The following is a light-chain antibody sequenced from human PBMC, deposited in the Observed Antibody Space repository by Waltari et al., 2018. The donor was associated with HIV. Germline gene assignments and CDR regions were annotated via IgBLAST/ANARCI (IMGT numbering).Light chain of an antibody. CDR1: TSNMGNNF. CDR2: DNN. J-gene: IGLJ1*01. V-gene: IGLV1-51*01. CDR3: GSWDGRLSAAV. Sequence: HFVLTQPPSVATAPGQRVNISCPGGTSNMGNNFVGWYQQSSGLAPRLLLYDNNKRPSGIPGRFSASTSGTSASLGIIGLQAEDEGDYFCGSWDGRLSAAVFGSGT.